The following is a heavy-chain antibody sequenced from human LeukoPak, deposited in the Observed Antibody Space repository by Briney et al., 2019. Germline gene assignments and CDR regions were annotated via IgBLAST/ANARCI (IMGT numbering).Heavy chain of an antibody. CDR2: ISHSGST. CDR3: AGGEYYFDY. CDR1: GGSFSGYY. V-gene: IGHV4-34*01. J-gene: IGHJ4*02. Sequence: SETLSLTCAVYGGSFSGYYWSWIRQPPGRGLEWIGEISHSGSTNYNPSLKSRVTISVDTSKNQLSLKLSSVTAADTAVYYCAGGEYYFDYWGQGTLVTVSS.